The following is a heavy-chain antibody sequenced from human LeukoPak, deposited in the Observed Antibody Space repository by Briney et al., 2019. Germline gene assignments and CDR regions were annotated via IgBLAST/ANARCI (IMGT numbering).Heavy chain of an antibody. CDR1: GFTFNNYG. CDR2: IRYDGSAK. V-gene: IGHV3-30*02. J-gene: IGHJ4*02. Sequence: RLGGSLRLSCAASGFTFNNYGMHWVRQAPGKGLEWVAFIRYDGSAKYYGDYVKGRFTISRDTSKNMLYLQMNSLRVEDTAVYYCAKERRQLREAFDYWGPGTLVTVSS. D-gene: IGHD2-2*01. CDR3: AKERRQLREAFDY.